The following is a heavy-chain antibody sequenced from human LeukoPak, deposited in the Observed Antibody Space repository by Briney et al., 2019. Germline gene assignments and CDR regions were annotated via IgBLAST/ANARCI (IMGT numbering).Heavy chain of an antibody. J-gene: IGHJ4*02. CDR2: ISGSGGST. Sequence: GGSLRLSCAASGFTFSSYAMSWVRQAPGKGLEWVSAISGSGGSTYYADSVKGRFTISRDNSKNTLYLQMNSLRAEDTAVYYCAKDRGPIWFRELLVVDYWGQGTLVTVSS. V-gene: IGHV3-23*01. CDR1: GFTFSSYA. D-gene: IGHD3-10*01. CDR3: AKDRGPIWFRELLVVDY.